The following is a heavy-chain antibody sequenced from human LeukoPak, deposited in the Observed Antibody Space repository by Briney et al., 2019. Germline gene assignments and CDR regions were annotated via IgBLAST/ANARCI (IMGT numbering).Heavy chain of an antibody. CDR2: IYNSGST. J-gene: IGHJ6*02. CDR3: ARLRGDVPHFFYGMDV. Sequence: SETLSLTCTVSGGSISDYYWSWIQQSPGKGLEWIGYIYNSGSTKYNPSLKSRVTISVDRSKKQFSLKLNSVTAADTAVYYCARLRGDVPHFFYGMDVWGQGTTVTVSS. V-gene: IGHV4-59*01. CDR1: GGSISDYY. D-gene: IGHD3-16*01.